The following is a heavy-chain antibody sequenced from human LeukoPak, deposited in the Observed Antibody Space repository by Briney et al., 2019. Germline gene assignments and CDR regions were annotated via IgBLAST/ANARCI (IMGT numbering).Heavy chain of an antibody. CDR2: INHSGST. V-gene: IGHV4-34*01. CDR3: ARALSYYDGSGFITSGSGDDY. CDR1: GFTFSNYA. J-gene: IGHJ4*02. D-gene: IGHD3-22*01. Sequence: GSLRLSCETSGFTFSNYAMSWIRQPPGKGLEWIGEINHSGSTNYNPSLKSRVTISVDTSKNQFSLKLSSVTAADTAVYYCARALSYYDGSGFITSGSGDDYWGQGTLVTVSS.